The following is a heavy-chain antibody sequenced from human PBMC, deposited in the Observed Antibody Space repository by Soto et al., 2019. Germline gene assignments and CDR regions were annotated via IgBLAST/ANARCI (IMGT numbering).Heavy chain of an antibody. Sequence: GGSLRLSCTASGFTFGDYAMSWFRQAPGKGLEWVGFIRSKAYGGTTEYAASVKGRFTISRDDSKSIAYLQMNSLKTEDTAVYYCTRSIAARPWWFDPWGQGTLVTVSS. CDR3: TRSIAARPWWFDP. CDR1: GFTFGDYA. V-gene: IGHV3-49*03. CDR2: IRSKAYGGTT. J-gene: IGHJ5*02. D-gene: IGHD6-6*01.